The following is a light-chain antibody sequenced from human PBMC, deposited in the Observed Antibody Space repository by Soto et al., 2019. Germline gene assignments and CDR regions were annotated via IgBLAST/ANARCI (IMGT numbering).Light chain of an antibody. V-gene: IGLV2-14*03. Sequence: QSALTQPASVSGSPGQSITISCSGTSSDIGAYNYVSWYQQHPGRAPKLIIYDVTDRPSGVSGRFSGSKSGNTASLTISGLQAEDEADYYCCSYTSIRTVVVFGGGTQLTVL. J-gene: IGLJ2*01. CDR1: SSDIGAYNY. CDR3: CSYTSIRTVVV. CDR2: DVT.